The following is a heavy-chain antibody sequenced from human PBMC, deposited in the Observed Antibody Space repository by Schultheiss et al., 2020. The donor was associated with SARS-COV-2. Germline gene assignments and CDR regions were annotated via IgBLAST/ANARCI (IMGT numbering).Heavy chain of an antibody. D-gene: IGHD4-17*01. CDR2: INAGNGNT. CDR3: ARGQDSSTVTTYYYYYYGMDV. CDR1: GYTFTSYA. J-gene: IGHJ6*02. V-gene: IGHV1-3*01. Sequence: ASVKVSCKASGYTFTSYAMHWVRQAPGQRLEWMGWINAGNGNTKYSQKFQGRVTITRDTSASTAYMELSSLRSEDTAVYYCARGQDSSTVTTYYYYYYGMDVWGQGTTVTVSS.